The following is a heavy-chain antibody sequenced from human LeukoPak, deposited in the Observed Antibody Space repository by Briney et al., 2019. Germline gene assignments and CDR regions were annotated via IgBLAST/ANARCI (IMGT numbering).Heavy chain of an antibody. CDR1: GVSISSYY. D-gene: IGHD5-12*01. CDR3: TSCHSGYDGKYAFDT. V-gene: IGHV4-59*01. CDR2: IYYSGST. J-gene: IGHJ3*02. Sequence: PSETLSLTCSVSGVSISSYYWSWIRQPPGKGLEWIEYIYYSGSTNYNHSLKSRFTISIDTSKNQFYLQMSDVSAADTAVYCCTSCHSGYDGKYAFDTWGQGTMVTVSS.